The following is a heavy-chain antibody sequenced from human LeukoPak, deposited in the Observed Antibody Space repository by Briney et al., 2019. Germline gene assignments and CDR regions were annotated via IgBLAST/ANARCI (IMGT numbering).Heavy chain of an antibody. D-gene: IGHD5-12*01. J-gene: IGHJ5*02. CDR2: IYSGGST. CDR3: ARDSWYSGYDRGDWFDP. Sequence: PGGSLRLSCAASGFTVSSNYMSWVRQAPGKGLEWVSVIYSGGSTYYADSAKGRFTISRDNSKNTLYLQMNSLRAEDTAVYYCARDSWYSGYDRGDWFDPWGQGTLVTVSS. V-gene: IGHV3-53*01. CDR1: GFTVSSNY.